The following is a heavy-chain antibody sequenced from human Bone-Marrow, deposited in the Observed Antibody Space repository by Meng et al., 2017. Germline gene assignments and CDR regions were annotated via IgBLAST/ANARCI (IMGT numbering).Heavy chain of an antibody. CDR2: INPNSGGT. CDR1: GGTFSSYA. CDR3: ARGISWYYYYYGMDV. J-gene: IGHJ6*01. V-gene: IGHV1-2*02. Sequence: ASVKVSCKASGGTFSSYAISWVRQAPGQGLEWMGWINPNSGGTNYAQKFQGRVTMTRDTSISTAYMELSSLRSDDTAVYYCARGISWYYYYYGMDVWGQGNTV. D-gene: IGHD2-2*01.